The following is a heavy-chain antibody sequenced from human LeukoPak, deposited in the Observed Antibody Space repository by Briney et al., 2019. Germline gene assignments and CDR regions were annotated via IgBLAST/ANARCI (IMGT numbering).Heavy chain of an antibody. CDR2: IYYSGST. D-gene: IGHD2-15*01. V-gene: IGHV4-39*01. CDR3: AGENCSGGSCYEFDY. Sequence: SETLSLTCTVSGGSISSSSYYWGWIRQPPGKGLEWIGSIYYSGSTYYNPSLKSRVTISVDTSKNQFSLKLSSVTAADTAVYYCAGENCSGGSCYEFDYWGQGTLVTVSS. CDR1: GGSISSSSYY. J-gene: IGHJ4*02.